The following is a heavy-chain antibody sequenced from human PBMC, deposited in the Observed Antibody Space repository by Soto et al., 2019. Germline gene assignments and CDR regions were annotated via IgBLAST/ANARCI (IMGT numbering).Heavy chain of an antibody. CDR3: AREKTSYGMDV. J-gene: IGHJ6*02. CDR2: MNPNSGNT. V-gene: IGHV1-8*02. Sequence: GASVKASCKASGGTFSSYAISWVRQAPGQGLEWMGWMNPNSGNTGYAQKFQGRVTMTRNTSISTAYMELSSLRSEDTAVYYCAREKTSYGMDVWGQGTTVTVSS. CDR1: GGTFSSYA.